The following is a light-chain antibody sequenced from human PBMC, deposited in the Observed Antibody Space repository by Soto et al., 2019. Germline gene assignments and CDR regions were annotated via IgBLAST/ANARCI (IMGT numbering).Light chain of an antibody. CDR2: GAS. CDR1: QSVSNN. CDR3: QQYNKWPLWT. Sequence: EIVLTQSPATLSVSPGERATLSCRASQSVSNNLAWFQQRPGQAPSLLIYGASTRATGIPARFSGSGSGTEFTLTITSLQSEDFAVYYCQQYNKWPLWTFGQGTKV. V-gene: IGKV3-15*01. J-gene: IGKJ1*01.